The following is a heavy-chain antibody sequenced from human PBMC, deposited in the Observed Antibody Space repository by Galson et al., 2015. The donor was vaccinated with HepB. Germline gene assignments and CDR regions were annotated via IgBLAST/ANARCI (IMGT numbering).Heavy chain of an antibody. CDR2: IWDDGSNR. Sequence: SLRLSCAASGFTFSRYGMHWVRQAPGQGLEWVAVIWDDGSNRYYADSVKDRFTISRDNSKSTAYLQMNSLRAEDTAVYYCARVGGGSPNWYFDLWGRGTLVTVSS. D-gene: IGHD3-10*01. J-gene: IGHJ2*01. CDR1: GFTFSRYG. V-gene: IGHV3-33*01. CDR3: ARVGGGSPNWYFDL.